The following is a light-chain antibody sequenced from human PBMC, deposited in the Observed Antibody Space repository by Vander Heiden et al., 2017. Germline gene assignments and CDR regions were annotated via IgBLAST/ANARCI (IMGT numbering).Light chain of an antibody. CDR2: KIS. V-gene: IGKV2-24*01. CDR1: QSLVHSDGNTY. J-gene: IGKJ1*01. CDR3: MQSTQFLT. Sequence: DILLSQTPLSSPVTLGQSATIPCRSSQSLVHSDGNTYLSWLQQRPGQPPRLLIYKISNRLSGVPDRFSGSGAGTDFTLKSSRVEDEDVGVYYCMQSTQFLTFGQGTKVKIK.